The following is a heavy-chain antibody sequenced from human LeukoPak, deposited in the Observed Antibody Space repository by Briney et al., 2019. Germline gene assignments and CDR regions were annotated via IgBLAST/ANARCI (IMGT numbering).Heavy chain of an antibody. J-gene: IGHJ4*02. CDR2: ISGSGGST. CDR1: GFTFSSYA. D-gene: IGHD6-19*01. Sequence: QAGGSLRLSCAASGFTFSSYAMRWVRQAPGKGLEWVSAISGSGGSTYYADYVKGQLTISRHNSKNTLYLQMNSLRAEDTAVYYCAKAPQRIAVAGPQGGFDYWGQGTLVTVSS. CDR3: AKAPQRIAVAGPQGGFDY. V-gene: IGHV3-23*01.